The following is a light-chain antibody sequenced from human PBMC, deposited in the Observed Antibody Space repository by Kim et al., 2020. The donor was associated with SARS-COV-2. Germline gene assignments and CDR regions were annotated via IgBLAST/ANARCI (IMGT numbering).Light chain of an antibody. Sequence: ASVGDRVTITCRASQSISNWLVWYQQKPGKAPKLLIYDASTLESGVPSRFSGSGSGTEFTLTLRSLQPDDFATFYCQQYNRYPPTFGQGTKVDIK. J-gene: IGKJ1*01. CDR1: QSISNW. V-gene: IGKV1-5*01. CDR3: QQYNRYPPT. CDR2: DAS.